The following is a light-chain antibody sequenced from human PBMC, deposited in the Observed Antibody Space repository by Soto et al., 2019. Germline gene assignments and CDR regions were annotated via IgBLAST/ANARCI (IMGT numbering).Light chain of an antibody. V-gene: IGKV3-20*01. CDR2: DAS. J-gene: IGKJ1*01. Sequence: EIVMTQSPATLCLSPGERATLSCRASQSISGKLAWYQHRPGQAPRLLIYDASIRATGIPARFSGSGSGTDFTLTISRLEPEDFAVYYCHQYGSSPRTFGPGTKVDIK. CDR3: HQYGSSPRT. CDR1: QSISGK.